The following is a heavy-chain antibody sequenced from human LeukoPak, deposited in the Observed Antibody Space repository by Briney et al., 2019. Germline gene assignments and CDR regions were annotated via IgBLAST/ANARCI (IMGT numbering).Heavy chain of an antibody. Sequence: ASVKVSCKASGYTFTSYGISWVRQAPGQGLEWMGWISAYNGNTNYAQKLQGRVTMTTDTSTSTAYMEQRSLRSDDTAVYYCARDGGYSGYDLSYGMDVWGQGTTVTVSS. J-gene: IGHJ6*02. V-gene: IGHV1-18*01. CDR2: ISAYNGNT. CDR1: GYTFTSYG. D-gene: IGHD5-12*01. CDR3: ARDGGYSGYDLSYGMDV.